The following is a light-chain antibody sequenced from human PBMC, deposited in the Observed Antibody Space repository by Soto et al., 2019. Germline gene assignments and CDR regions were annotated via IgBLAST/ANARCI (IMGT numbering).Light chain of an antibody. V-gene: IGLV2-8*01. Sequence: QSALTQPPSASGSPGQSVTISCTGTSSDVVAYNYVSWYQQHPGKAPKLMIYEVNKRPSGVPDRFSGSKSGNTASLTVSGLQAEDEADYYCSSYAGSNNLVFGGGTKLTVL. CDR1: SSDVVAYNY. CDR2: EVN. CDR3: SSYAGSNNLV. J-gene: IGLJ2*01.